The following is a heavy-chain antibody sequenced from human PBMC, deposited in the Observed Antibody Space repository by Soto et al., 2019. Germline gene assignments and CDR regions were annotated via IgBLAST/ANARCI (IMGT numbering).Heavy chain of an antibody. V-gene: IGHV5-51*01. CDR1: GYSFTSYW. D-gene: IGHD6-6*01. CDR2: IYPGDSDT. J-gene: IGHJ6*02. Sequence: ESLKISCKGSGYSFTSYWIGWVRQMPGKGLEWMGIIYPGDSDTRYSPSFQGQVTISADKSISTAYLQWSSLKASDTAMYYCARRSSSDYYYYYGMDVWGQGTTVTAP. CDR3: ARRSSSDYYYYYGMDV.